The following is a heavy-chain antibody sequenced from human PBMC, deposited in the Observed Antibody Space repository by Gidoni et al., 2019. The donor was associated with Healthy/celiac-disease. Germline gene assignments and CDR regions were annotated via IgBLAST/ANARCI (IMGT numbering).Heavy chain of an antibody. D-gene: IGHD4-17*01. CDR2: ISYDGSNK. CDR3: AHAYGDSHPFDY. CDR1: GCTFSRDG. J-gene: IGHJ4*02. Sequence: VQRVEFVGGVVQPGRSLGLPCAASGCTFSRDGMHWVRQAPGKGLEWVAVISYDGSNKYYADSVKGRFTISRDNSKNTLYLQMNSLRAEDTAVYYCAHAYGDSHPFDYWGQGTLVTVSS. V-gene: IGHV3-30*03.